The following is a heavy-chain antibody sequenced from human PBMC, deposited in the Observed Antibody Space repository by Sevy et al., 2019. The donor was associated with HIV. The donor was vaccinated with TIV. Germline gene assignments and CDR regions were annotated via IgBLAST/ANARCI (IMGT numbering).Heavy chain of an antibody. Sequence: GGSLRLSCVASGFSLESYWMNWVRQAPGQPLESVANIKEDDTVKYYVESVKGRFTISRDNGRNLVYLLMNNLKVEDTALYYCVRAIQSEGSFWGQGTRVTVSS. J-gene: IGHJ4*02. CDR3: VRAIQSEGSF. CDR2: IKEDDTVK. CDR1: GFSLESYW. D-gene: IGHD2-21*01. V-gene: IGHV3-7*04.